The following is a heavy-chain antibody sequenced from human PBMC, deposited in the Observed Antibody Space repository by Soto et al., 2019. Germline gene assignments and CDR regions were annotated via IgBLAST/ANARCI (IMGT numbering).Heavy chain of an antibody. CDR3: ARLSSGWSTGAFDI. D-gene: IGHD6-19*01. V-gene: IGHV1-2*02. Sequence: GSVKVSFKASGYPFTGYYMHLVRQAPGQGLEWMGWINPNSGGTNYAQKFQGRVTMTRDTSISTAYMELSRLRSDDTAVYYCARLSSGWSTGAFDIWGQGTMVTVSS. CDR2: INPNSGGT. CDR1: GYPFTGYY. J-gene: IGHJ3*02.